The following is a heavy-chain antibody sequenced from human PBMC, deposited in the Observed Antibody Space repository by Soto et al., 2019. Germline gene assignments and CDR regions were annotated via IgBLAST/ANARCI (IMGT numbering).Heavy chain of an antibody. Sequence: SETLSLTCTVSGGSISSSSYYWGRIRQPPGKGLEWIGSIYYSGSTYYNPSLKSRVTISVDTSKNQFSLRLSSVTAADTAVYYCARIRARFSGSAFDIWGQGTMVTVSS. CDR3: ARIRARFSGSAFDI. CDR2: IYYSGST. CDR1: GGSISSSSYY. D-gene: IGHD1-26*01. V-gene: IGHV4-39*01. J-gene: IGHJ3*02.